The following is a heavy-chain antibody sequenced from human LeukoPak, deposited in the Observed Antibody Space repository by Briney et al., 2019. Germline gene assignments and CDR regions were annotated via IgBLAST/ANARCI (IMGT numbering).Heavy chain of an antibody. CDR1: GYTFTGYY. D-gene: IGHD5-12*01. CDR3: ARGTYSAYGLGSYMDV. J-gene: IGHJ6*03. Sequence: GASVKVSCKASGYTFTGYYMHWVRQAPGQGLEWMGWINPSSGGTNYAQKFQGRVTMTRDMSTSTVYMELSSLRSGDTAVYYCARGTYSAYGLGSYMDVWGKGTTVTVSS. V-gene: IGHV1-2*02. CDR2: INPSSGGT.